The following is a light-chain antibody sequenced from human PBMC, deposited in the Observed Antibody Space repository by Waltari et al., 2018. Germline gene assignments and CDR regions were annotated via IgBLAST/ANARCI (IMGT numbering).Light chain of an antibody. V-gene: IGLV2-23*01. CDR2: EGN. CDR1: SSDIGGYNL. CDR3: CSYAGIGTLT. Sequence: QSALTQPASVSGAPGQSITISCTAPSSDIGGYNLVSWYQHHPAKAPKIIIYEGNKRPSGVSYRFSGSKSGNTASLTISGLHTEDEADYYCCSYAGIGTLTFGGGTRVTVL. J-gene: IGLJ3*02.